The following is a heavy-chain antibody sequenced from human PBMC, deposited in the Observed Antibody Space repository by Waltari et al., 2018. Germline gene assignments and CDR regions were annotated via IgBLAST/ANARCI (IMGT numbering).Heavy chain of an antibody. V-gene: IGHV3-30*02. CDR1: GSPFIAYG. J-gene: IGHJ4*02. Sequence: QAQLVESGGGVVQPGGSLRLSCATSGSPFIAYGMTWVRQAPGKGLEWVAFIQYDGSYNYYIDAVKGRFTISRDNSKNTVYLQMNSLTPEDTAVYYCVPGGDGYSVDYWGQGTLVTVSS. D-gene: IGHD5-18*01. CDR3: VPGGDGYSVDY. CDR2: IQYDGSYN.